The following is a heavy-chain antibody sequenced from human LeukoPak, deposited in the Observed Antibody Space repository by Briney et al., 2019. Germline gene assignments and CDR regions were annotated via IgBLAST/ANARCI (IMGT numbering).Heavy chain of an antibody. CDR3: ASATGSSWYYFDY. V-gene: IGHV4-34*01. D-gene: IGHD6-13*01. CDR1: GGSFSGYY. CDR2: INHSGST. Sequence: SETLSLTCAVYGGSFSGYYWSWIRQPPGKGLEWIGEINHSGSTNYNPSLKSRVTISVDTPKNQFSLKLSSVTAADTAVYYCASATGSSWYYFDYWGQGTLVTVSS. J-gene: IGHJ4*02.